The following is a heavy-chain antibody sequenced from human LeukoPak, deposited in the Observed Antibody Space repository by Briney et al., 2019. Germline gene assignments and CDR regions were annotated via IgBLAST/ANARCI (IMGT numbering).Heavy chain of an antibody. CDR1: GYTFTGYY. CDR3: ARDSYCSGGSCYSGTVY. CDR2: INPNSGGT. D-gene: IGHD2-15*01. V-gene: IGHV1-2*02. J-gene: IGHJ4*02. Sequence: ASVKVSCKASGYTFTGYYMRWVRQAPGQGLEWMGWINPNSGGTNYAQKFQGRVTMTRDTSISTAYMELSRLRSDDTAVYYCARDSYCSGGSCYSGTVYWGQGPLVTVSS.